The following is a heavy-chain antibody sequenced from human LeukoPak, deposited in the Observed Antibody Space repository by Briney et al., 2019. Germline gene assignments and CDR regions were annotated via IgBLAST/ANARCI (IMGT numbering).Heavy chain of an antibody. CDR1: GFMFSSYW. J-gene: IGHJ4*02. D-gene: IGHD4-11*01. V-gene: IGHV3-74*01. CDR3: ARIYSNFVSLGF. CDR2: IDTDGSNR. Sequence: GGSLRLSCAASGFMFSSYWMHWVRQTPGKGLVWVSRIDTDGSNRNYADSVKGRFTISRDNAKNTLYLEMNSLRAEDTAVYYCARIYSNFVSLGFWGQGTLVTVSS.